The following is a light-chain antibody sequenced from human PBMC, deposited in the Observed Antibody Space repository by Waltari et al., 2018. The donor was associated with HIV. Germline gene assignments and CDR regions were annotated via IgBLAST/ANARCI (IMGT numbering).Light chain of an antibody. V-gene: IGKV1-5*03. CDR1: QSMSSW. J-gene: IGKJ1*01. CDR2: KAS. CDR3: QQYNSYSRT. Sequence: DIHKTQPPSTLSASVVDKVTITCRACQSMSSWWAWYQQQPGKAPKLLIYKASSLESGGPSRFSGSGSGTECTLTISSRQPDDFATYYCQQYNSYSRTFGQGTNVEIK.